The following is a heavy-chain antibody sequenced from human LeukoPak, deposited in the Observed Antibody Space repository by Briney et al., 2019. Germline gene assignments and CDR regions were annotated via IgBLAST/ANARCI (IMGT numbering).Heavy chain of an antibody. CDR2: ILPVFGTS. CDR3: ARDHRGFYYGSGNYYYLDV. J-gene: IGHJ6*03. CDR1: GGAYNNYA. V-gene: IGHV1-69*13. D-gene: IGHD3-10*01. Sequence: SVKVSCKASGGAYNNYAITWVRQAPGQGLEWVGGILPVFGTSNYAQRFQGRVTITADESTGTTYMELSSLRSEDTAVYYCARDHRGFYYGSGNYYYLDVWGKGTTVTVSS.